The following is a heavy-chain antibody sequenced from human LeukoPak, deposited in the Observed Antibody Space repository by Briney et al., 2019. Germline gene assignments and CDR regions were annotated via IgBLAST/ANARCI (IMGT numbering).Heavy chain of an antibody. CDR1: GGSTSSYY. CDR3: TRGLYDSSGPFDY. J-gene: IGHJ4*02. D-gene: IGHD3-22*01. V-gene: IGHV4-4*07. CDR2: IYTSGST. Sequence: SETLSLTCTVSGGSTSSYYWSWVRQPAGKGLGWIGRIYTSGSTNYNTSLKSRVTMSLDTSKNQFSLKLSSVTAADTALYYCTRGLYDSSGPFDYWGQGTLVTVSS.